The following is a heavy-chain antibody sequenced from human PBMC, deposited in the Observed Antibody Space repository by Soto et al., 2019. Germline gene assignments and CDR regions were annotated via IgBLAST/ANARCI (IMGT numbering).Heavy chain of an antibody. D-gene: IGHD4-17*01. CDR1: GGSISSYY. V-gene: IGHV4-59*01. CDR3: ARGNTVTTSGWFDP. CDR2: IYYSGST. Sequence: QVQLQESGPGLVKPSETLSLTCTVSGGSISSYYWSWIRQPPGKGLEWIGYIYYSGSTNYNPSLKSRVTISVDTSKNQFSLKLSSVTAADTAVYYCARGNTVTTSGWFDPWGQGTLVTVSS. J-gene: IGHJ5*02.